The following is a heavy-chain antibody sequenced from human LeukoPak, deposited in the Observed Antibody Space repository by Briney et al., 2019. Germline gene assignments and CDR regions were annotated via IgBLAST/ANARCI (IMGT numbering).Heavy chain of an antibody. CDR2: INHSGST. Sequence: SETLSLACAVYGGSFSGYYWSWIRQPPGKGLEWIGEINHSGSTNYNPSLKSRVTISVDTSKNQFSLKLSSVTAADTAVYYCARAWAMDVWGQGTTVTVSS. CDR1: GGSFSGYY. D-gene: IGHD1-26*01. V-gene: IGHV4-34*01. CDR3: ARAWAMDV. J-gene: IGHJ6*02.